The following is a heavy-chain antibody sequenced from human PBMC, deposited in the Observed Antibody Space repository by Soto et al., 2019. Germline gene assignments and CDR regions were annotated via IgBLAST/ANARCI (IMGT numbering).Heavy chain of an antibody. CDR3: TRDLDYGGKSDSIDV. D-gene: IGHD4-17*01. Sequence: GESLKISCKGSGYSFTSYWIGWVRQMPGKGLEWMGIIYPGDSDTRYSPSFQGQVIISADKSISTAYLQWSSLKASDTAMYYCTRDLDYGGKSDSIDVWGQGTMVTVS. V-gene: IGHV5-51*01. CDR1: GYSFTSYW. CDR2: IYPGDSDT. J-gene: IGHJ3*01.